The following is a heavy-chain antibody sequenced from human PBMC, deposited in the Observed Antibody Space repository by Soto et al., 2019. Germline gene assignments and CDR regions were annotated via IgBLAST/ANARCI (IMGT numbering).Heavy chain of an antibody. Sequence: GAPVEVSCKVSGGPFRSYAITTVPQAPGQGSEWVGEIIPILGTASYAQKLQGRVKITADKSTSTAYMELSSLRSEDTAVYYCANRGYDILTGQLTYYYGMDVWGQGTTVTVSS. CDR1: GGPFRSYA. CDR2: IIPILGTA. D-gene: IGHD3-9*01. CDR3: ANRGYDILTGQLTYYYGMDV. J-gene: IGHJ6*02. V-gene: IGHV1-69*06.